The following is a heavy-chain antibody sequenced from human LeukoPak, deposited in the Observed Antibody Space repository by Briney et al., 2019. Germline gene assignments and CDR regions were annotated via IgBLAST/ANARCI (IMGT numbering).Heavy chain of an antibody. CDR3: ARGPYCSGGSCYSLGEFDP. CDR1: GFSVEDYG. V-gene: IGHV3-23*01. D-gene: IGHD2-15*01. CDR2: ISGSGGST. J-gene: IGHJ5*02. Sequence: SGGSLRLSCAASGFSVEDYGMSWVRQAPGKGLEWVSGISGSGGSTYYADSVKGRFTISRDNSKNTFYLQMNSLRAEDTAVYYCARGPYCSGGSCYSLGEFDPWGQGTLVTVSS.